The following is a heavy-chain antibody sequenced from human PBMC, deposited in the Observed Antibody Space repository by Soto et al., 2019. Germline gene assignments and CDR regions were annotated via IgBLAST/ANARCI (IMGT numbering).Heavy chain of an antibody. J-gene: IGHJ4*02. Sequence: EVQLLESGGGLVQPGGSLRLSCAASGFTFSAYAMSWVRQAPGMGLEWVSSINVDDSAYYADSVKGRFTISRDNSKSTVFLELSSLRVEDTATFDCAKNYYFDHWGQGTQVTVSS. CDR2: INVDDSA. CDR1: GFTFSAYA. V-gene: IGHV3-23*01. CDR3: AKNYYFDH.